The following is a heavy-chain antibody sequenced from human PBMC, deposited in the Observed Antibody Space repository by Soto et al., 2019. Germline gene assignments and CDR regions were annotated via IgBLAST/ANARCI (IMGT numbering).Heavy chain of an antibody. CDR3: TRTNSDVFCSGYSYDYGMDF. CDR1: GDSVSSNIAA. Sequence: SQTLSLTCAISGDSVSSNIAAWNWIRQSPSRGIEWLGRTYYRSKWNNDYAVSVKSRITINPVTSKYQFSLQPNSVTPADTTVYYGTRTNSDVFCSGYSYDYGMDFWGQGTMVTVSS. CDR2: TYYRSKWNN. V-gene: IGHV6-1*01. D-gene: IGHD3-3*01. J-gene: IGHJ6*02.